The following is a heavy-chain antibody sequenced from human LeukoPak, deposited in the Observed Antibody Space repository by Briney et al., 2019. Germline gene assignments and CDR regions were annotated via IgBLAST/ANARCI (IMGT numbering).Heavy chain of an antibody. D-gene: IGHD3-3*01. J-gene: IGHJ4*02. CDR2: IWYDGSNK. CDR3: ARELYYDFWSGYYPHFDY. V-gene: IGHV3-33*01. CDR1: GFTFSSYG. Sequence: GGSLRLSCAASGFTFSSYGMHWVRQAPGKGLEWVAVIWYDGSNKYYADSVKGRFTISRDNSKNTLYLQMNSLRAEDTAVYYCARELYYDFWSGYYPHFDYWGQGTLVTVSS.